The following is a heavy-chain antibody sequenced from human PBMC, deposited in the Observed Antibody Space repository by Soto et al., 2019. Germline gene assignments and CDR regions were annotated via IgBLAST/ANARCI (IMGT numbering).Heavy chain of an antibody. CDR2: SRNKANSYNT. J-gene: IGHJ4*02. CDR1: GFTFSDYY. V-gene: IGHV3-72*01. D-gene: IGHD1-26*01. CDR3: ARDTGGSYDY. Sequence: EVQLVESGGGLDQPGGSLRLSCAASGFTFSDYYMDWVRQVPGKGLEWVGRSRNKANSYNTEYAASVKGRFSISRDGSKDSMYLQMNSLKTEDTAVYYCARDTGGSYDYWGQGALVTVSS.